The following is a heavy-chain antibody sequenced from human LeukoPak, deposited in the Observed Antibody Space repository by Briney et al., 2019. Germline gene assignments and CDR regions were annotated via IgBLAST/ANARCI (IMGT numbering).Heavy chain of an antibody. J-gene: IGHJ5*02. D-gene: IGHD3-22*01. V-gene: IGHV4-31*03. CDR1: GGSISSGGYY. CDR2: IYYSGST. CDR3: ARRMYYYDSSGYYYLEWVFDP. Sequence: SETLSLTCTVSGGSISSGGYYWSWIRQHPGKGLEWIGYIYYSGSTYYNLSLKSRVTISVDTSKNQFSLKLSSVTAADTAVYYCARRMYYYDSSGYYYLEWVFDPWGQGTLVTVSS.